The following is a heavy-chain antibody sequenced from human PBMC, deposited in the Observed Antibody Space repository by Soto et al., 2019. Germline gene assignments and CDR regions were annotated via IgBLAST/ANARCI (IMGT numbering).Heavy chain of an antibody. D-gene: IGHD2-15*01. CDR2: ISGSGGST. Sequence: PGGSLRLSCAASGFTFSSYAMSWVRQAPGKGLEWVSAISGSGGSTYYADSVKGRFTISRDNSKNTLYLQMNSLRAEDTAVYYCAKDQFRIYSRAPTSYGMDVWGQGTTVTVSS. J-gene: IGHJ6*02. CDR1: GFTFSSYA. V-gene: IGHV3-23*01. CDR3: AKDQFRIYSRAPTSYGMDV.